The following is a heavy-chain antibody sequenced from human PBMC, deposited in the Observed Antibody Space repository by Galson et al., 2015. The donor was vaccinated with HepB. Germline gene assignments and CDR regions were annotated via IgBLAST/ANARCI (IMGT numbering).Heavy chain of an antibody. CDR2: ISYDGSNK. Sequence: LRLSCAASGFTFSSYAMHWVRQAPGKGLEWVAVISYDGSNKYYADSVKGRFTISRDNSKNTLYLQMNSLRAEDTAVYYCARSDSSGYYPHGDYWGQGTLVTVSS. CDR1: GFTFSSYA. V-gene: IGHV3-30*04. D-gene: IGHD3-22*01. J-gene: IGHJ4*02. CDR3: ARSDSSGYYPHGDY.